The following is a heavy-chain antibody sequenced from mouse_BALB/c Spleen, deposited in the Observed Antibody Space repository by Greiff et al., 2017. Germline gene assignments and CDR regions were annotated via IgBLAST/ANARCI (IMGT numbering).Heavy chain of an antibody. CDR3: ARDGPWFAY. CDR2: ISSGGSYT. Sequence: EVQLVESGGGLVKPGGSLKLSCAASGFTFSSYALSWVRQSPEKRLEWVAEISSGGSYTYYPDTVTGRFTISRDNAKNTLYLEMCSLRSEDTAMYYCARDGPWFAYWGQGTLVTVSA. V-gene: IGHV5-9-4*01. CDR1: GFTFSSYA. J-gene: IGHJ3*01.